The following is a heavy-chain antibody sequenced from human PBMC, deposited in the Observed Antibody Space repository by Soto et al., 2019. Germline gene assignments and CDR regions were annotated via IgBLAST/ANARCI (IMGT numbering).Heavy chain of an antibody. Sequence: QVQLQESGPGLVKPSETLSLTCTVSGGSISSYYWSWIRQPPGKGLEWIGYIYYSGSTNYNPSLRSRVTISVDTSQNQSSLKLSSGTAADTAVYYCAGAPGYYDSSGPGGWFDPWGQGTLVTVSS. D-gene: IGHD3-22*01. J-gene: IGHJ5*02. V-gene: IGHV4-59*01. CDR2: IYYSGST. CDR3: AGAPGYYDSSGPGGWFDP. CDR1: GGSISSYY.